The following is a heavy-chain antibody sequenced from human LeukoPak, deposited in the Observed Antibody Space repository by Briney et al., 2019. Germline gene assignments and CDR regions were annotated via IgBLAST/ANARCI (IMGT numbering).Heavy chain of an antibody. Sequence: SVKVSCKASGYTFTSYDINWVRQATGQGLEWMGWMNPNSGNTGYAQKFQGRVTITRNTSIDTAYMELSSLRSEDTAVYYCARGTRIAVTGTSQRKKFDFWGQGTLVTVSS. V-gene: IGHV1-8*03. CDR1: GYTFTSYD. CDR3: ARGTRIAVTGTSQRKKFDF. J-gene: IGHJ4*02. CDR2: MNPNSGNT. D-gene: IGHD6-19*01.